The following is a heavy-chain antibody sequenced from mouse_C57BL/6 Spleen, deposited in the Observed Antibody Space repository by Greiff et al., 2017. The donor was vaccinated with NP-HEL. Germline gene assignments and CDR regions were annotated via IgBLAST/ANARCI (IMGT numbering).Heavy chain of an antibody. CDR2: ISSGSSTI. CDR1: GFTFSDYG. CDR3: AKDGYLDY. Sequence: VQLQQSGGGLVKPGGSLKLSCAASGFTFSDYGMHWVRQAPEKGLEWVAYISSGSSTIYYADTVKGRFTISRDNAKNTLFLQMTSLRSEDTAMYYCAKDGYLDYWGQGTTLTVSS. J-gene: IGHJ2*01. V-gene: IGHV5-17*01. D-gene: IGHD2-3*01.